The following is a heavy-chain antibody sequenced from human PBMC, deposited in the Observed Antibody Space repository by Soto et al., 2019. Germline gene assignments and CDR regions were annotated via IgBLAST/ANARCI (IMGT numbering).Heavy chain of an antibody. CDR2: VNNGGGGT. Sequence: EVLLLDSGGGLVQPGGSLRLSCAASGFTFSNYAMTWVRQAPGKGPEWISTVNNGGGGTYYADSVKGRFTISRDNSKNTLYLQVSSLRAEDTAVYYCAKERLGRGMDYWGQGILVTVSS. CDR1: GFTFSNYA. CDR3: AKERLGRGMDY. D-gene: IGHD3-10*01. V-gene: IGHV3-23*01. J-gene: IGHJ4*02.